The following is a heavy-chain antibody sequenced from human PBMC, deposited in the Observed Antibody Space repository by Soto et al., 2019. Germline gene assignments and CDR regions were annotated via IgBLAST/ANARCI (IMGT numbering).Heavy chain of an antibody. D-gene: IGHD1-26*01. CDR2: VSFDSKNK. Sequence: PGGSLRLSCGGSGFSFESYGMHWVRQAPGKGLEWVATVSFDSKNKYYIDSVEGRFTISRDNSKKMLSLQMTSLRHEDTAVYYCAKESVEATYSYYGMDVWGPGTTVTAP. J-gene: IGHJ6*02. CDR1: GFSFESYG. V-gene: IGHV3-30*18. CDR3: AKESVEATYSYYGMDV.